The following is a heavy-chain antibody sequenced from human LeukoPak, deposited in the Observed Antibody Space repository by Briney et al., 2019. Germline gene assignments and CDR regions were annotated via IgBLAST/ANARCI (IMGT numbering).Heavy chain of an antibody. Sequence: SETLSLTCTVSGASITSYYWSWIRQPPGKGLEWIGSIYYSGSTYYNPSLKSRVTISVDTSKNQFSLKLSSVTAADTAVYYCARLVGNWGSGWFDPWGQGTLVTVSS. CDR3: ARLVGNWGSGWFDP. CDR2: IYYSGST. J-gene: IGHJ5*02. V-gene: IGHV4-59*05. CDR1: GASITSYY. D-gene: IGHD7-27*01.